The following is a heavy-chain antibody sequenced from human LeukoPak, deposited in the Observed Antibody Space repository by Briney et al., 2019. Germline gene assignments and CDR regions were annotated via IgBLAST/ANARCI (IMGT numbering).Heavy chain of an antibody. V-gene: IGHV3-48*02. Sequence: PGGSLRLYCAASGFTFSSFIMNWVRQAPGKGLEWVSYIGDNSAIYYADTVKGRFTISRDNANSSLSLQMNSPRDEDTAVYYCAREGYYGAFDIWGQGTMVTVSS. CDR1: GFTFSSFI. CDR2: IGDNSAI. J-gene: IGHJ3*02. CDR3: AREGYYGAFDI. D-gene: IGHD3-10*01.